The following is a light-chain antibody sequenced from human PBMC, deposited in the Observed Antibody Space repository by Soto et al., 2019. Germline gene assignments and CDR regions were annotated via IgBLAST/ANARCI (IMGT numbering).Light chain of an antibody. CDR2: ASS. CDR3: QQSYRNPRT. J-gene: IGKJ1*01. Sequence: DIQVTQYPSSLSASVGDRVTITCRTSQNIGNYLNWYQQKPGKAPNLLIYASSTLQSGVPSRFSGSGSGTDFTLTISSLQPEDYATYYCQQSYRNPRTFGHGTNAAIK. CDR1: QNIGNY. V-gene: IGKV1-39*01.